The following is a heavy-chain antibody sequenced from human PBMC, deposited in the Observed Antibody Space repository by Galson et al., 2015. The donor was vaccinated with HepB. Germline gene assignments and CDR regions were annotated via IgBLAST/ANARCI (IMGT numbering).Heavy chain of an antibody. J-gene: IGHJ4*02. V-gene: IGHV3-21*01. CDR3: ASPRGIFGVVPPDY. CDR2: ISSSSSYI. Sequence: SLRLSCAASGFTFSSYSMNWVRQAPGKGLEWVSSISSSSSYIYYADSVKGRFTISRDNAKNSLYLQMNSLRAEDTAVYYCASPRGIFGVVPPDYWGQGTLVTVSS. D-gene: IGHD3-3*01. CDR1: GFTFSSYS.